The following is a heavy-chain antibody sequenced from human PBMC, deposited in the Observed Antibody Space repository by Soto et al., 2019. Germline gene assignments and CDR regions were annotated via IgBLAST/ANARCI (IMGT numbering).Heavy chain of an antibody. CDR1: GFTFSSYS. CDR3: ARDQSIVVVVAAGGAFDY. D-gene: IGHD2-15*01. Sequence: EVQLVESGGGLVQPGGSLRLSCAASGFTFSSYSMNWVRQAPGKGLEWVSYISSSSSTIYYADSVKGRFTISRDNAKNPLYLQMNSLRAEDTAVYYCARDQSIVVVVAAGGAFDYWGQGTLVTVSS. J-gene: IGHJ4*02. CDR2: ISSSSSTI. V-gene: IGHV3-48*01.